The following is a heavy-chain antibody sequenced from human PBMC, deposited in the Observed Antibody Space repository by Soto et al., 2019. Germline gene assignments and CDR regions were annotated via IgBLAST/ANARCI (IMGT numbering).Heavy chain of an antibody. CDR1: GFTFSNYW. CDR2: ITGDGSST. CDR3: ARGTSTSFDY. D-gene: IGHD2-2*01. V-gene: IGHV3-74*01. Sequence: GGSLRLSCAASGFTFSNYWMHWVRQAPGKGLVWVSRITGDGSSTSYADSVKGRFTISRDNAENTLYLQMNSLRAEDTAVYYCARGTSTSFDYWGQGTLVTVSS. J-gene: IGHJ4*02.